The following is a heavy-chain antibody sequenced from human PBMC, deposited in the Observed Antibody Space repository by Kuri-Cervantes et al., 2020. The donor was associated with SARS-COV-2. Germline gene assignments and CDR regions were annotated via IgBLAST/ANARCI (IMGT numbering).Heavy chain of an antibody. CDR1: GFTFSNAW. CDR2: IKQDGSEK. CDR3: ARDGYCSSTSCYSYYYMDV. Sequence: GGSLRLSCAASGFTFSNAWMSWVRQAPGKGLEWVANIKQDGSEKYYVDSVKGRFTIPRDNAKNSLYLQMNSLRAEGTAVYYCARDGYCSSTSCYSYYYMDVWGKGTTVTVSS. J-gene: IGHJ6*03. D-gene: IGHD2-2*03. V-gene: IGHV3-7*01.